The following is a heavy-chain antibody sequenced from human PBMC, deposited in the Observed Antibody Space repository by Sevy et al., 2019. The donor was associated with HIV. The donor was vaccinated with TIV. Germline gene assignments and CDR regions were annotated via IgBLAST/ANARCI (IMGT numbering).Heavy chain of an antibody. Sequence: SETLSLTCTVSAGSISSDSYFWNWIRQPAGKGLEWIGRIHASGSTIYNPSLKSRGTMSVDKSKSQFSLRLTSVTAADSAVYFCARERGSNILTLGLDFWGQGSLVTVSS. D-gene: IGHD3-9*01. CDR2: IHASGST. V-gene: IGHV4-61*02. CDR3: ARERGSNILTLGLDF. J-gene: IGHJ4*02. CDR1: AGSISSDSYF.